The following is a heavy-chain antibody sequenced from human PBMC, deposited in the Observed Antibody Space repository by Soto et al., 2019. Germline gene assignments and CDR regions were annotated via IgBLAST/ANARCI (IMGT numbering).Heavy chain of an antibody. CDR1: GFTFSGSA. V-gene: IGHV3-73*01. J-gene: IGHJ5*02. CDR2: IRSKANSYAT. D-gene: IGHD4-4*01. Sequence: GGSLRLSCAASGFTFSGSAMHWVRQASGKGLEWVGRIRSKANSYATAYAASVKGRFTISRDDSKSTAYLQMNSLKTEDTAVYYCTSDGATGFDPWGQGTLVTVSS. CDR3: TSDGATGFDP.